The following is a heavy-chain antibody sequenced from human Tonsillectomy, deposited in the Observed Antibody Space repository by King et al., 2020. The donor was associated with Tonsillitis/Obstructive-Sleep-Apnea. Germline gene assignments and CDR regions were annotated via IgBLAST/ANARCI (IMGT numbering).Heavy chain of an antibody. J-gene: IGHJ4*02. CDR3: ARGGSYYYDSSGR. Sequence: VQLVESGGGLVQPGGSLRLSCAASGFTFSSYWMSWVRQAPGKGLEWVANIKQDGSEKYYVDSVKGRFTISRDNAKNSLYLQMNSLRAEDTAVYYCARGGSYYYDSSGRWGQGTLVTDSS. V-gene: IGHV3-7*01. CDR2: IKQDGSEK. D-gene: IGHD3-22*01. CDR1: GFTFSSYW.